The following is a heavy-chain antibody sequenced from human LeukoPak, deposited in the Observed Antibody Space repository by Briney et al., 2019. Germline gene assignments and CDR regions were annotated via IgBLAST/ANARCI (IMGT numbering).Heavy chain of an antibody. Sequence: SETLSLTCTVPGGSISSSSFYWGWIRQPPGKGLEWIGSIFYGGSTYRNPSLKTRVTMSVDTSKNQFSLKLSSVTAADTAVYYCARISGEVVVVTALTRTLGKWFDPWGQGTLVTVSS. CDR2: IFYGGST. V-gene: IGHV4-39*07. J-gene: IGHJ5*02. CDR1: GGSISSSSFY. CDR3: ARISGEVVVVTALTRTLGKWFDP. D-gene: IGHD2-21*02.